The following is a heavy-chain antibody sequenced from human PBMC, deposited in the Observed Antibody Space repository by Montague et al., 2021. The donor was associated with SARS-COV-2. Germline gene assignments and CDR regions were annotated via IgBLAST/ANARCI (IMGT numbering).Heavy chain of an antibody. CDR3: ARGWAFDP. Sequence: SETLSLTCTVSGGSTATHYWNWIRQSPGKRPEWICYVYFNCDTTYNPSLQSRVTISIDTSENQFSLRLNSVTAADTAVYFCARGWAFDPWGQGRLVTVSS. CDR2: VYFNCDT. CDR1: GGSTATHY. V-gene: IGHV4-59*08. J-gene: IGHJ3*01. D-gene: IGHD6-19*01.